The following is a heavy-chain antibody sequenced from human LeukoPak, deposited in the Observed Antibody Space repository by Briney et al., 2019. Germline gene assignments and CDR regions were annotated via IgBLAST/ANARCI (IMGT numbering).Heavy chain of an antibody. V-gene: IGHV1-2*02. D-gene: IGHD3-10*01. Sequence: ASVTVSCKASGYTFIDYYIHWVRQAPGQGLEWMGWINPNSGGTNYGQKFQGRVTITRDTSISTAYMELSRLISDETAVYYCARIRYYYGSGSYSLGYWGQGTLVTVSS. CDR2: INPNSGGT. CDR1: GYTFIDYY. CDR3: ARIRYYYGSGSYSLGY. J-gene: IGHJ4*02.